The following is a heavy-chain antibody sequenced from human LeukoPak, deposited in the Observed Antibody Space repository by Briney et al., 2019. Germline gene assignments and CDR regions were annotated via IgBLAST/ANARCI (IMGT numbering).Heavy chain of an antibody. D-gene: IGHD3-10*01. J-gene: IGHJ6*02. V-gene: IGHV3-23*01. CDR2: ISGSGGST. Sequence: GGSLRLSCAASGFTFSSYAMSWVRQAPGKGLEWVSGISGSGGSTYYGDSAKGRFTISRDNSKNTLFLQMNSLRAEDTAVYYCAKTLITMVRGVMRYHYGMDVWGQGTTVTVSS. CDR1: GFTFSSYA. CDR3: AKTLITMVRGVMRYHYGMDV.